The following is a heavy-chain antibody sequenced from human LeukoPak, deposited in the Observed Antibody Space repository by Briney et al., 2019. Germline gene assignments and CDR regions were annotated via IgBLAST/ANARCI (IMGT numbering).Heavy chain of an antibody. D-gene: IGHD3-22*01. CDR1: GFTFSSYS. CDR2: ISSSSSYI. Sequence: GGSLRLSCAASGFTFSSYSMNWVRQAPGKGLEWVSSISSSSSYIYYADSVKGRFTISRDNAKNSLYLQMNSLRAEDTAVYYCATPSYYYDSSGYYPGYYGMDVWGQGTTVTVSS. CDR3: ATPSYYYDSSGYYPGYYGMDV. V-gene: IGHV3-21*01. J-gene: IGHJ6*02.